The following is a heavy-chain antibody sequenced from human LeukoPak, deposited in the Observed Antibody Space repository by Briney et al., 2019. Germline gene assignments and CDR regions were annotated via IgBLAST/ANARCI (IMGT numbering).Heavy chain of an antibody. CDR3: AREVQLERRPDAFDI. J-gene: IGHJ3*02. Sequence: PSETLSLTCTVSGGSVSSYYWSWIRQPPGKGLEWIGYIYYSGSTNYNPSLKSRVTISVGTSKNQFSLKLSSVTAADTAVYYCAREVQLERRPDAFDIWGQGTMVTVSS. CDR1: GGSVSSYY. V-gene: IGHV4-59*02. D-gene: IGHD1-1*01. CDR2: IYYSGST.